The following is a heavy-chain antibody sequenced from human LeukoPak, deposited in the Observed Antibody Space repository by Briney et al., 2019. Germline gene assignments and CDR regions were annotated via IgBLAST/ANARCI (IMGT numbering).Heavy chain of an antibody. D-gene: IGHD2-21*02. J-gene: IGHJ4*02. CDR1: GGTFSTFG. CDR2: IIPIFGTA. Sequence: EASVKVSCKASGGTFSTFGITWVRQAPGQGLEWMGGIIPIFGTANYAQKFQGRVTITADESTSTAYMELSSLRSEDTAVYYCARETEYCGGDCYSHYFDYWGQGTLVTVSS. CDR3: ARETEYCGGDCYSHYFDY. V-gene: IGHV1-69*13.